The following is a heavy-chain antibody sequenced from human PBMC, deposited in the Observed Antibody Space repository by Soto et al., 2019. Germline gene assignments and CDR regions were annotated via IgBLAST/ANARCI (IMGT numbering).Heavy chain of an antibody. J-gene: IGHJ6*02. CDR1: GGSLSGYY. V-gene: IGHV4-34*01. CDR3: ARGEVITDYYYYYGIDV. D-gene: IGHD3-22*01. CDR2: INHSGST. Sequence: SETLSLPCAVYGGSLSGYYWSWIRQPPGKGLEWIGEINHSGSTNYNPSLKSRVTISVDTSKNQFSLKLSSVTAADTALYYCARGEVITDYYYYYGIDVWGQGTTVTVSS.